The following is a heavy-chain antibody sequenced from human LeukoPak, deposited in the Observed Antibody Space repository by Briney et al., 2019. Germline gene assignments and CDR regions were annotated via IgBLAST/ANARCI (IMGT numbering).Heavy chain of an antibody. CDR2: INPSGGST. Sequence: ASVKVSCKASGYTFTSYYMHWVRQAPGQGLEWMGIINPSGGSTSYAQKFQGRVTMTRGTSTSTVYMELSSLRSEDTAVYYCARDPLAYDFWSGYSAPRYGMDVWGQGTTVTVSS. D-gene: IGHD3-3*01. J-gene: IGHJ6*02. CDR1: GYTFTSYY. CDR3: ARDPLAYDFWSGYSAPRYGMDV. V-gene: IGHV1-46*01.